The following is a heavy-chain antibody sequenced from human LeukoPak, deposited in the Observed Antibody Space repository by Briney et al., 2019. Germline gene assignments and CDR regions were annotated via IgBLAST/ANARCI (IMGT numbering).Heavy chain of an antibody. CDR3: ARDQGSSSEY. V-gene: IGHV3-53*01. Sequence: PGGSLRLSCVAPGFTVSRNYMSWVRQAPGKGLEWVSVLYSGGTAYYADSVRGRFTISRDYSKNTLFLQMSSLRAEDSAVYYCARDQGSSSEYWGQGTLVTVSS. D-gene: IGHD6-6*01. J-gene: IGHJ4*02. CDR1: GFTVSRNY. CDR2: LYSGGTA.